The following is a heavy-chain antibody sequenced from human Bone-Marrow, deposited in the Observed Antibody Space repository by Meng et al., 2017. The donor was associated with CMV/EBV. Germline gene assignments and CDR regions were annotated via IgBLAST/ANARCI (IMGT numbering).Heavy chain of an antibody. J-gene: IGHJ4*02. CDR3: VRRYCSTTDCRTFDS. V-gene: IGHV3-23*01. CDR2: MTDSGEST. Sequence: GGSLRLSCAASGFTFRNFAMSWVRQAPGKGLEWVSGMTDSGESTYYADSVKGRFTISRDNSKNTMYLQMNGLRADDTAIYYCVRRYCSTTDCRTFDSRGQGTLVTVSS. D-gene: IGHD2-2*01. CDR1: GFTFRNFA.